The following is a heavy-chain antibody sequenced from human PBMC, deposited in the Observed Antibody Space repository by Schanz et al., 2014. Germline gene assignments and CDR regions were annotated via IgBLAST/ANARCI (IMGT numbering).Heavy chain of an antibody. Sequence: QVQLQESGPGLVKPSQTLSLTCSVSGGSISSGSYYWNWIRQPAGKGLEWIGRVYTSGSTNYNPSRKGRFTISQDTSKNQFSLKLSSVTAADTAVYYCARGGYGSGSYREFDYWGQGTLVTVSS. CDR2: VYTSGST. J-gene: IGHJ4*02. D-gene: IGHD3-10*01. CDR1: GGSISSGSYY. CDR3: ARGGYGSGSYREFDY. V-gene: IGHV4-61*02.